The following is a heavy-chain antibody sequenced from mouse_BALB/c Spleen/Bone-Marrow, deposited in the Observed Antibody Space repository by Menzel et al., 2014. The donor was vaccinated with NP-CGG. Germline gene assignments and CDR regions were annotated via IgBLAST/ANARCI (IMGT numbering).Heavy chain of an antibody. Sequence: VQLQQSGAELVKPGASVKLSCKASGYTFTSYWMHWVKQRPGQGLEWIGEINPSNGRSNYSEKFKSKATLTVDKSSSTTYMQHSSLTSEDSAVYSCARYNAYDWYFDVWGAGTTVTVYS. CDR3: ARYNAYDWYFDV. D-gene: IGHD2-2*01. CDR2: INPSNGRS. V-gene: IGHV1S81*02. CDR1: GYTFTSYW. J-gene: IGHJ1*01.